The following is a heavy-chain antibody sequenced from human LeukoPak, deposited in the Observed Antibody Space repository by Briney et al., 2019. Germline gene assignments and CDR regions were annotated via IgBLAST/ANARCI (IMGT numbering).Heavy chain of an antibody. CDR2: LVSNGGST. V-gene: IGHV3-64*01. D-gene: IGHD6-6*01. J-gene: IGHJ6*02. Sequence: GGSLRLSCAASGFTVSSNYMSWVRQAPGKGLEYVSALVSNGGSTYYAKSVKGRFTISRDNSKNTLYLQMGSLRAEDTGVYYCARGGEAARMDVWGQGTTVTVSS. CDR3: ARGGEAARMDV. CDR1: GFTVSSNY.